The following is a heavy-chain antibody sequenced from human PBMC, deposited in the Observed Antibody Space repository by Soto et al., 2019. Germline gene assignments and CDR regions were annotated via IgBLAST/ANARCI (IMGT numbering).Heavy chain of an antibody. J-gene: IGHJ4*02. CDR3: AREGRGYSYGEVGY. D-gene: IGHD5-18*01. CDR2: FNSDGSSK. V-gene: IGHV3-74*01. Sequence: ELQLVESGGGLVQPGGSLRLSCAASGFTFSSYWMHWVRKAPGKGLVWVSRFNSDGSSKSYADSVKGRFTISRDNAKNTLYLQMNSLRAEDTAVYYCAREGRGYSYGEVGYWGQGTLVTVSS. CDR1: GFTFSSYW.